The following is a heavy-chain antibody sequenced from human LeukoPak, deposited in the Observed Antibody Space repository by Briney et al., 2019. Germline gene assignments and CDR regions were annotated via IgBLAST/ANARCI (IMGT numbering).Heavy chain of an antibody. CDR3: ARESLGYCSSTSCYGRYYDFWSGYYVFDY. D-gene: IGHD3-3*01. CDR1: GFTFSDYY. V-gene: IGHV3-11*01. J-gene: IGHJ4*02. Sequence: PGGSLRLSCAASGFTFSDYYMSWIRQAPGKGLERVSYISSSGSTIYYADSVKGRFTISRDNAKNSLYLQMNSLRAEDTAVYYCARESLGYCSSTSCYGRYYDFWSGYYVFDYWGQGTLVTVSS. CDR2: ISSSGSTI.